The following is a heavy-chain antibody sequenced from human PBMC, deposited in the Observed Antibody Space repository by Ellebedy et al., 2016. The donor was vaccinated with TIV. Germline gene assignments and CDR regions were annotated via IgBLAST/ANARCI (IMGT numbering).Heavy chain of an antibody. CDR1: GFSLSDVIM. D-gene: IGHD3-10*01. Sequence: SGPTLVKPTETLTLTCTVSGFSLSDVIMGVSWIRQPPGKGLEWIGYIYYSGNTKYNPSLESRVTMSVDTSKNQFSLKLTSVTAADTAVYYCARHMVRIRLGMDVWGQGTTVTVSS. CDR2: IYYSGNT. CDR3: ARHMVRIRLGMDV. V-gene: IGHV4-59*08. J-gene: IGHJ6*02.